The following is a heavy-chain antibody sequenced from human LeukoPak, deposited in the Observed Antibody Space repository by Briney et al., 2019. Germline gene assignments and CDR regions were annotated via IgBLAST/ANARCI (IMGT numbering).Heavy chain of an antibody. V-gene: IGHV4-59*08. Sequence: SETLSLTCTVSGGSISSYYWSWIRQPPGKGLEWIGNIYHSGSTYYNPFLKSRVTISVDTSKNQFSLKLNSVTAADTAVYYCARLNNGWYYFDYWGPGTLVTVSS. D-gene: IGHD6-19*01. CDR2: IYHSGST. CDR1: GGSISSYY. CDR3: ARLNNGWYYFDY. J-gene: IGHJ4*02.